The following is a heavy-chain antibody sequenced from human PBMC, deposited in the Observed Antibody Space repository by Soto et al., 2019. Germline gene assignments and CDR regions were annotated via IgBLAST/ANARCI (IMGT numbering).Heavy chain of an antibody. CDR1: GLTFSSFA. CDR2: ISHDGSNR. Sequence: GSLRLSCAASGLTFSSFAMHWVRQAPGKGLEWVAVISHDGSNRYYADSVKGRFTISRDNSKNTLYLQMNSLRAEDTAVYYCARDRSGSSYGTWYFDYWGQGTLVTVSS. D-gene: IGHD5-18*01. J-gene: IGHJ4*02. CDR3: ARDRSGSSYGTWYFDY. V-gene: IGHV3-30-3*01.